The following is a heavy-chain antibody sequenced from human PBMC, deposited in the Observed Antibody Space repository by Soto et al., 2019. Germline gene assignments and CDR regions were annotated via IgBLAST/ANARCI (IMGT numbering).Heavy chain of an antibody. Sequence: GGSLRLSCAASGFTFSDYYMSWIRQAPGKGLEWVSYISSSGSTIYYADSVKGRFTISRDNAKNSLYLQMNSLRAEDTAVYYCARYDFWSGYYSAAVSPPPFDPWGQGTLVTVSS. D-gene: IGHD3-3*01. CDR3: ARYDFWSGYYSAAVSPPPFDP. J-gene: IGHJ5*02. CDR1: GFTFSDYY. V-gene: IGHV3-11*01. CDR2: ISSSGSTI.